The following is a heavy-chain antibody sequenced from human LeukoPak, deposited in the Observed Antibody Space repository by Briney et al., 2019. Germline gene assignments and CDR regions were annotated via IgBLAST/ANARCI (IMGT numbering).Heavy chain of an antibody. D-gene: IGHD6-13*01. V-gene: IGHV1-24*01. CDR2: FDPEDGET. J-gene: IGHJ6*02. CDR1: GYTLTELS. CDR3: ATVSRQQLVRHVYPYYYYYGMDV. Sequence: ASVKVSCKVSGYTLTELSMHWVRQAPGKGLEWMGGFDPEDGETIYAQKFQGRVAMTEDTSTDTAYMELSSLRSEDTAVYYCATVSRQQLVRHVYPYYYYYGMDVWGQGTTVTVSS.